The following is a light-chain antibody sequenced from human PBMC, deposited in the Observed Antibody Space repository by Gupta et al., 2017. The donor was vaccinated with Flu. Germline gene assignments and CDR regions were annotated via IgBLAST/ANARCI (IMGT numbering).Light chain of an antibody. V-gene: IGLV8-61*01. Sequence: TVTLTCAVTSGGVSTSNYPSWYQQTPDHAPRTLLNRKNIRAAGVPDRFSGSILGKRAVLTITGAKEEEECDYYCVLHLCCGIWEFGAGTKLTVL. CDR3: VLHLCCGIWE. CDR2: RKN. CDR1: SGGVSTSNY. J-gene: IGLJ3*02.